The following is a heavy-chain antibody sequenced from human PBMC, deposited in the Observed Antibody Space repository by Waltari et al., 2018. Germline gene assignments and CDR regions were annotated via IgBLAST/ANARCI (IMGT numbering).Heavy chain of an antibody. CDR3: ALGTTRRRYFDL. J-gene: IGHJ2*01. CDR1: GYSIRSGYY. D-gene: IGHD1-1*01. V-gene: IGHV4-38-2*01. Sequence: RVRESGPGVVMPSETLSLTCAVSGYSIRSGYYRGWIRQPPGKGLEWIGSIYHSGSTYYNPSLKSRVTISVYTSKNQSSLKLSSVTAADTPVYYCALGTTRRRYFDLWGRGTLVTVSS. CDR2: IYHSGST.